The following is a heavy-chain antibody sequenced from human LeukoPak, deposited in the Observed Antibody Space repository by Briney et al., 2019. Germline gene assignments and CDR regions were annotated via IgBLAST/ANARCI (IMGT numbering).Heavy chain of an antibody. CDR2: MYHSGSG. V-gene: IGHV4-59*12. D-gene: IGHD2-2*01. Sequence: SETLSLTCTVSGVPISSNYWSWIRQPPGKGLEWIGYMYHSGSGNYNPSLKSRVTISVDTSKNQFSLKLSSVTAADTAVYYCARGRYCSSTSCSNDYWGQGTLVTVSS. CDR1: GVPISSNY. CDR3: ARGRYCSSTSCSNDY. J-gene: IGHJ4*02.